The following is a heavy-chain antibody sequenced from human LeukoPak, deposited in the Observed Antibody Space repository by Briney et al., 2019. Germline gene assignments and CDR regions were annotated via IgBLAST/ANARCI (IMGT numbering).Heavy chain of an antibody. D-gene: IGHD3-10*01. V-gene: IGHV3-11*04. CDR2: ISSTSSTK. CDR3: ARCGDGLPCDFDY. Sequence: GGSLRLSCAASKFTFSDYYMSWIRQAPGKGLERVSYISSTSSTKYYADSVKGRFTISRDNAKKSLYLEMNSLRAEDTAVYYCARCGDGLPCDFDYWGQGTLVTVSS. CDR1: KFTFSDYY. J-gene: IGHJ4*02.